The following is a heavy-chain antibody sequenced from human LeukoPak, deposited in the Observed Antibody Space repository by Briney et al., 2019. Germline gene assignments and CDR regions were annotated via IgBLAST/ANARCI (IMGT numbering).Heavy chain of an antibody. CDR1: GFTFSSYG. J-gene: IGHJ4*02. CDR2: IWYDGSNK. Sequence: GGSLRLSCAASGFTFSSYGMHWVRQAPGKGLEWVAVIWYDGSNKYYADSVKGRFTISRDNSKNTLYLQMYSLRAEDTAVYYCARSPNYGDYSSVDYWGQGTLVTVSS. V-gene: IGHV3-33*01. D-gene: IGHD4-17*01. CDR3: ARSPNYGDYSSVDY.